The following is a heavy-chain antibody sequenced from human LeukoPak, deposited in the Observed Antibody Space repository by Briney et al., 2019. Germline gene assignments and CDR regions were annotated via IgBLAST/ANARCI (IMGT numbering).Heavy chain of an antibody. CDR1: GFTFRSSW. D-gene: IGHD1-26*01. CDR2: ITSDVTNT. V-gene: IGHV3-74*03. J-gene: IGHJ4*02. Sequence: GGSLHLSCVASGFTFRSSWMHWVRQAPGKGPVWVSRITSDVTNTTYADSVKGRFTISRDNAKNTLYLQMNSLRAEDTAVYYCVRDRVGPDYWGQGTLVTVSS. CDR3: VRDRVGPDY.